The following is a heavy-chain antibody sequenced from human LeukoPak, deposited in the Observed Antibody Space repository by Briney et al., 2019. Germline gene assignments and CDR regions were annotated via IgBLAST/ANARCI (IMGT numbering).Heavy chain of an antibody. V-gene: IGHV4-59*01. D-gene: IGHD3-16*02. CDR2: ISYSGST. CDR3: ARYVWGSYPTFEDY. CDR1: GGSISSYY. Sequence: PSETLSLTCTVSGGSISSYYWSWIRQPPGKGLEWIGYISYSGSTNYNPSLKSRVTISVDTSKNQFSLKLSFVTAADTAVYYCARYVWGSYPTFEDYWGQGTLVTVSS. J-gene: IGHJ4*02.